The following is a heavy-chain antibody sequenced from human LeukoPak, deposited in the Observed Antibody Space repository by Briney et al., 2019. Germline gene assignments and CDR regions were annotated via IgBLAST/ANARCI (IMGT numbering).Heavy chain of an antibody. CDR2: IFHSGNT. CDR1: GGSISSGDYY. CDR3: ARETIDITIIEVVRMGDAFDI. D-gene: IGHD3-22*01. Sequence: SETLSLTCTVSGGSISSGDYYWGRIRQPPGKGLEWIGSIFHSGNTYYNPSLKSRVTISVDTSKNQFSLRMSSVTAADTAVYYCARETIDITIIEVVRMGDAFDIWGQGTMVAVSS. V-gene: IGHV4-39*07. J-gene: IGHJ3*02.